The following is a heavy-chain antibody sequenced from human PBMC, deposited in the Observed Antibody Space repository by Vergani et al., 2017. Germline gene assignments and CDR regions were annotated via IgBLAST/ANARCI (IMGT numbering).Heavy chain of an antibody. D-gene: IGHD4-17*01. CDR3: ARVQPRPNYGDYSPGDY. CDR2: TSACNGNT. J-gene: IGHJ4*02. V-gene: IGHV1-18*01. Sequence: QVQLVQSGAEVKKPGASVKVSCKASGYTFTSYGISWVRQAPGQGLGWMGWTSACNGNTTYAQKLKGRVTMTTDTSTSTAYMELRSLRSDDTAVYYCARVQPRPNYGDYSPGDYWSQGTLVTVSS. CDR1: GYTFTSYG.